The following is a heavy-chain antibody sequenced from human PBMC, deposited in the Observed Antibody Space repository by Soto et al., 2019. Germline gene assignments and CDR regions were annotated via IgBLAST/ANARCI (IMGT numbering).Heavy chain of an antibody. CDR2: MYHSGST. Sequence: SETLSLTCTVSGGSISSNYLSWIRQPPGKGLEWIGNMYHSGSTNYNPSLKSRVTISVDISKNQFSVKLSSVTAADTAVYYCVRGRGGSSYRNYPYYFDYWGQGTLVTVSS. D-gene: IGHD1-26*01. CDR1: GGSISSNY. CDR3: VRGRGGSSYRNYPYYFDY. J-gene: IGHJ4*02. V-gene: IGHV4-59*01.